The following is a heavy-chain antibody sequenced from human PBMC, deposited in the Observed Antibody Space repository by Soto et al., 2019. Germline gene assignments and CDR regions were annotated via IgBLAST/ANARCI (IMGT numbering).Heavy chain of an antibody. V-gene: IGHV4-39*01. Sequence: SETLSLTCTVSGSSINSSGYYWGLIRQPPGKGLEWIGSMFYGVSTYYNPSLKSRVTVSVDTSKNQFSLNLRSVTAADTAVYYCARLPARHLVDYWGQGTLVTAPQ. CDR1: GSSINSSGYY. D-gene: IGHD3-3*02. J-gene: IGHJ4*02. CDR3: ARLPARHLVDY. CDR2: MFYGVST.